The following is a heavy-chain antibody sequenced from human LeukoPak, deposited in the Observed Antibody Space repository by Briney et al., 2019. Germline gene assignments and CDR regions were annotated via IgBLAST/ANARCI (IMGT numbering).Heavy chain of an antibody. Sequence: PSETLSLTCTVSGDSLNSYYWTWIRQPPGEGLQWIGYIFYSGSSNYNASLRSRVAISVDTSKNQFSLKLTSVTAADTAVHYCAGRAARFFDYWGQGILVTVSS. J-gene: IGHJ4*02. CDR3: AGRAARFFDY. CDR2: IFYSGSS. CDR1: GDSLNSYY. D-gene: IGHD6-25*01. V-gene: IGHV4-59*01.